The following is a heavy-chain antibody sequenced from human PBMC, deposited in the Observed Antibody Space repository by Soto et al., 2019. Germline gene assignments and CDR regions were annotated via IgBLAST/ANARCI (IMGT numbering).Heavy chain of an antibody. V-gene: IGHV4-4*07. J-gene: IGHJ5*02. CDR3: ARGSLQFDP. Sequence: SETLSLTCTVSGASLSSYYWSWIRQPAGKGLEWIGRIYPSGNTNYKSSLKSRVTMSVDTSKNQFSLKLSSLTAADTAVYYCARGSLQFDPWGQGTLVTV. CDR2: IYPSGNT. CDR1: GASLSSYY.